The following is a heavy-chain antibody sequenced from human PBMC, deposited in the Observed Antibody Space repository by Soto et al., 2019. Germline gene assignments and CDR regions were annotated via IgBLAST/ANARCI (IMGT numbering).Heavy chain of an antibody. Sequence: QVQLVESGGGVVQPGRSLRLSCAASGFTFSSYDMHWVRQAPGKGLEWVAVISYDGSNKYYADSVKGRFTISRDNSKNTLYLQMNSLRAEDTAVYYCAKDSSGWYYFDYWGQGTLVTVSS. J-gene: IGHJ4*02. CDR2: ISYDGSNK. V-gene: IGHV3-30*18. CDR1: GFTFSSYD. D-gene: IGHD6-19*01. CDR3: AKDSSGWYYFDY.